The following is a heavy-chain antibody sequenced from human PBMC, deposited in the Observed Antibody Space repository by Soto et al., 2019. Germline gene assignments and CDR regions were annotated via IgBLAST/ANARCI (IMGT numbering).Heavy chain of an antibody. CDR3: ARGGLYAYYQDN. D-gene: IGHD3-16*01. CDR1: GFTFSSYW. J-gene: IGHJ4*02. V-gene: IGHV3-74*01. CDR2: VNPDGSTT. Sequence: EVQVVESGGGLVQPWGSLRLSCAASGFTFSSYWMHWARQAPGEGLVWVARVNPDGSTTNYADSVKGRFTVSRDNAKNTVYLQVNSLTAGDTATYYCARGGLYAYYQDNWGQGTLVTVSS.